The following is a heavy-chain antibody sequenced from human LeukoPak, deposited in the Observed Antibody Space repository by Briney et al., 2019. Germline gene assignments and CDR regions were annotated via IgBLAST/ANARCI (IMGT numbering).Heavy chain of an antibody. D-gene: IGHD1-1*01. CDR1: GGSFSGYY. Sequence: SETLSLTCAVYGGSFSGYYWSWIRQPPGKGLEWIGEINHSGSTNYNPSLKSRVTISVDTSKNQFSLKLSSVTAADTAVYYCARGHWNGFDYWGQGTLVTVSS. CDR3: ARGHWNGFDY. V-gene: IGHV4-34*01. J-gene: IGHJ4*02. CDR2: INHSGST.